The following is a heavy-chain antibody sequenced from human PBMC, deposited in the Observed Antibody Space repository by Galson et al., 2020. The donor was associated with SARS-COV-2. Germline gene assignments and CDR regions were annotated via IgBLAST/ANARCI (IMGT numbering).Heavy chain of an antibody. V-gene: IGHV1-69*13. CDR3: ATKQSDTETNTYYYYYHAVDV. CDR1: GGSLSNFA. CDR2: NIPFFGTT. Sequence: SVKVSCKPSGGSLSNFAINWVRQAPGQGLEWMGGNIPFFGTTDYVEKFQGRVTFSADESTTTAYMELSSLSSEDTAVYYCATKQSDTETNTYYYYYHAVDVWGQGTTVTVSS. D-gene: IGHD1-7*01. J-gene: IGHJ6*02.